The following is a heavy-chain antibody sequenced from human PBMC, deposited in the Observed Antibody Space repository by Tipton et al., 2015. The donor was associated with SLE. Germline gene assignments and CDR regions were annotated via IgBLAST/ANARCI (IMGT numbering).Heavy chain of an antibody. CDR3: ARSGYCSSASCSSFDF. CDR2: TFYHGKT. D-gene: IGHD2-2*03. Sequence: GLVKPSETLSLTCSISDDSIITHYWSWIRQSPGKGLEWIGYTFYHGKTDYNPAMKSRVTMSVDTSKNQFSLRLSSVTAADTAVYYCARSGYCSSASCSSFDFWDQGTLVTVSS. J-gene: IGHJ4*02. CDR1: DDSIITHY. V-gene: IGHV4-59*08.